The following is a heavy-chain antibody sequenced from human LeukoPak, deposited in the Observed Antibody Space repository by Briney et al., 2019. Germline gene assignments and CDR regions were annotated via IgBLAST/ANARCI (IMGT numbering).Heavy chain of an antibody. Sequence: GGSLRLSCAASGFTFSDYYMSWIRQAPGKGLEWVSYISSSGSTIYYADSVTGRFTISRDDSKNALYLQMNSLRAEDTAVYYCAKDPEYCSSTSCYPPSGSKDVWGKGTTVTVSS. D-gene: IGHD2-2*01. V-gene: IGHV3-11*04. CDR2: ISSSGSTI. J-gene: IGHJ6*04. CDR3: AKDPEYCSSTSCYPPSGSKDV. CDR1: GFTFSDYY.